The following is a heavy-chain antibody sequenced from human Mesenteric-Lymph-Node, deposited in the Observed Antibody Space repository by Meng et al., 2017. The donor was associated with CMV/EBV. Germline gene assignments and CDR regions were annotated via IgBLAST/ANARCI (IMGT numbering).Heavy chain of an antibody. Sequence: GESLKISCAVSGFTVSSHYMSWVRQAPGKGLEWVSVIYSGGSTHYADSVKGRFTISRDTSKNTLYLQMNSLRAEDTAVYYCARDEGVGARGFDYWGQGTLVTVSS. J-gene: IGHJ4*02. V-gene: IGHV3-53*01. CDR1: GFTVSSHY. CDR2: IYSGGST. D-gene: IGHD1-26*01. CDR3: ARDEGVGARGFDY.